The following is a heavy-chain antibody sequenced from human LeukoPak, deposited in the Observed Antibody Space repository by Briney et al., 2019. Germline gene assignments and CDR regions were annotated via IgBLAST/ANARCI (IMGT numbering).Heavy chain of an antibody. V-gene: IGHV3-11*01. D-gene: IGHD6-19*01. CDR1: GFTFSEYY. J-gene: IGHJ6*02. CDR3: ARDLSVAGGSKAYYYGMDV. CDR2: ISSSGSTI. Sequence: PGGSLRLCCAASGFTFSEYYMSWIRQAPGKGLEWVSYISSSGSTIYYADSVKGRFTISRDNAKNSLYLQMNSLGAEDTAVYYCARDLSVAGGSKAYYYGMDVWGQGTTVTVSS.